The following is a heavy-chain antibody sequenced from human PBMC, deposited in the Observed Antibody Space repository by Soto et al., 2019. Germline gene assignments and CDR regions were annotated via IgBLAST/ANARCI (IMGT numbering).Heavy chain of an antibody. V-gene: IGHV3-23*01. CDR3: AKKRLARGFDY. CDR1: GFTFSNYA. Sequence: EVQLLDSGGGLVQPGGSLRLSCEASGFTFSNYAMNWVRQAPGKGLEWVLGISGGGDNTYYEYSVKGRFTIARDNSKNTVFLQMNSLRAEDMAVYYCAKKRLARGFDYWGQGTLVTVSS. J-gene: IGHJ4*02. CDR2: ISGGGDNT.